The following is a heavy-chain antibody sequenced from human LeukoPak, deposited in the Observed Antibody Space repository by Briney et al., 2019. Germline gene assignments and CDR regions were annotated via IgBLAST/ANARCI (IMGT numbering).Heavy chain of an antibody. V-gene: IGHV3-30*02. CDR1: GFTFSSYG. J-gene: IGHJ4*02. D-gene: IGHD3-10*01. CDR3: AKDLWDRMVRGTTPSY. Sequence: GGSLRLSCAASGFTFSSYGMHWVRQAPGKGLEGVAFIRYDGSNKYYADSVKGRFTISRDNSKNTLYLQMNSLRAEDTAVYYCAKDLWDRMVRGTTPSYWGQGTPVTVSS. CDR2: IRYDGSNK.